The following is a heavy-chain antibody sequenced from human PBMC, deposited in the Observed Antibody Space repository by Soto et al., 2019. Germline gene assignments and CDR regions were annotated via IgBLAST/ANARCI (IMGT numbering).Heavy chain of an antibody. CDR2: VYYSGST. CDR3: AGVAARLWEYYYYGMDV. V-gene: IGHV4-59*02. J-gene: IGHJ6*02. Sequence: SETLSLTCTVSGGSVSNSYWGWIRQPPGKGLEWVAYVYYSGSTNYNPSLGSRVTISVDKSKNQFSLKMTSVTGADTAVYYCAGVAARLWEYYYYGMDVWGQGTTVTVSS. D-gene: IGHD6-6*01. CDR1: GGSVSNSY.